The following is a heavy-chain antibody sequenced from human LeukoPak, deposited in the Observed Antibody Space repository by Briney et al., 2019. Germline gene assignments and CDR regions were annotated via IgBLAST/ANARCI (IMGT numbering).Heavy chain of an antibody. CDR3: TRQFTMEGYDY. CDR1: GFTFSGSA. J-gene: IGHJ4*02. V-gene: IGHV3-73*01. Sequence: GGSLTLSCAASGFTFSGSAVHWVRQASGEGLEWVGRIRSKANSYATAYAASVKGRFTISRDDSKNTAYLQMDSLKTEDTAVYYCTRQFTMEGYDYWGQGTLVTVSS. D-gene: IGHD3-10*01. CDR2: IRSKANSYAT.